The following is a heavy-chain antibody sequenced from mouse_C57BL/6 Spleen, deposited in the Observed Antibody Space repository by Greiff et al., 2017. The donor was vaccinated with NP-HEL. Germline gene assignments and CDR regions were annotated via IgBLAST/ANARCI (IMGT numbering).Heavy chain of an antibody. CDR3: ARTGLLRGFAY. Sequence: VQLQQSGPVLVQPGALVMISCEASGYVFSCSWMNWVKQRPGMGLEWIGRSYPGDGDSNQNGMCKGMVTSTADKSSNTAYMQLSSLTSEDSTVYFCARTGLLRGFAYWGQGTLVTVSA. V-gene: IGHV1-82*01. J-gene: IGHJ3*01. D-gene: IGHD1-1*01. CDR2: SYPGDGDS. CDR1: GYVFSCSW.